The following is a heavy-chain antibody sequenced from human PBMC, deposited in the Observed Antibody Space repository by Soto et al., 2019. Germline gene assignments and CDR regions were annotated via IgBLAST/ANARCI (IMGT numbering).Heavy chain of an antibody. CDR1: GGSISSGGNY. J-gene: IGHJ3*02. CDR2: IYYSGST. D-gene: IGHD3-22*01. CDR3: ARDRGVWDYYDSSGYYGDI. Sequence: SETLSLTCTVSGGSISSGGNYWSWIRQHPGKGLEWIGNIYYSGSTYYNPSLKSRVTMSVDTSKNQFSLKLSSVTAADTAVYYCARDRGVWDYYDSSGYYGDIWGQGTMVTVSS. V-gene: IGHV4-31*03.